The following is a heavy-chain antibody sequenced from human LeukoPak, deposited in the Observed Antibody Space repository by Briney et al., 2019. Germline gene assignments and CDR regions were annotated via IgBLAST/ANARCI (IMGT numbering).Heavy chain of an antibody. Sequence: PGGSLRLSCAASGFTFDDYGMSWVRQAPGKGLEWVSGINWNGGSTGYADSVKGRFTISRDNAKNALYLQMNTLRVEDTAVYYCARGERNLIVVPAAIDHWGQGTLVTVSS. CDR3: ARGERNLIVVPAAIDH. CDR1: GFTFDDYG. D-gene: IGHD2-2*01. V-gene: IGHV3-20*04. CDR2: INWNGGST. J-gene: IGHJ4*02.